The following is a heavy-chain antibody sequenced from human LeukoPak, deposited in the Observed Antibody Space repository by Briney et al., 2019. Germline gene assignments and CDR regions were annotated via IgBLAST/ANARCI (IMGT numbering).Heavy chain of an antibody. CDR3: ARDRILYYYGMDV. CDR1: GGSISSYY. D-gene: IGHD2-15*01. V-gene: IGHV4-59*01. CDR2: IYYSGST. Sequence: SETLSLTRTVSGGSISSYYWSWIRQPPGKGLEWIGYIYYSGSTNYNPSLKSRVTISVDTSKNQFSLKLSSVTAADTAVYYCARDRILYYYGMDVWGQGTTVTVSS. J-gene: IGHJ6*02.